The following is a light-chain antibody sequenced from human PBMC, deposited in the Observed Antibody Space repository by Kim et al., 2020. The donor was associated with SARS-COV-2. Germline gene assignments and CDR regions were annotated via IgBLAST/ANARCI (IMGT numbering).Light chain of an antibody. CDR3: GTWDSSLGAV. Sequence: PRQNVTCCSSGSSTNVSNNVLSCQQQLAGTAPKLIINDNKKRPSGIPGLFSATNSGTAATLVITGHQTGDEADYYCGTWDSSLGAVFGGGTQLTVL. V-gene: IGLV1-51*01. CDR2: DNK. CDR1: STNVSNNV. J-gene: IGLJ2*01.